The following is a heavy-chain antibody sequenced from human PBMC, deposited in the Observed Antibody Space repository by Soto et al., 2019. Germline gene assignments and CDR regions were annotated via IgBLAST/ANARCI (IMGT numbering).Heavy chain of an antibody. CDR2: IYYSGST. D-gene: IGHD3-3*01. J-gene: IGHJ5*02. Sequence: SETLSLTSTVSGGSMSSGVYSWSWNRQHPGKGLEWIGYIYYSGSTYYNPSLKSRVTISVDTSKNQFSLKLSSVTAADTAVYYCARESSFYYDFWSGYPRYPNWFDPWGQGTLVTVSS. CDR1: GGSMSSGVYS. V-gene: IGHV4-31*03. CDR3: ARESSFYYDFWSGYPRYPNWFDP.